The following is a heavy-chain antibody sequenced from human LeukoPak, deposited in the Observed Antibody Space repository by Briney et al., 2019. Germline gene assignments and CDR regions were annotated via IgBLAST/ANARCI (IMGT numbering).Heavy chain of an antibody. CDR2: IWYDGSNK. V-gene: IGHV3-33*01. CDR3: AREETAMLDGMDV. D-gene: IGHD5-18*01. Sequence: GGSLRLSCAASGFTFSSYGMHWVRQAPGKGLEWVAVIWYDGSNKYYADSVKGRLTISRDNSKNTLYLQMNSLRAEDTAVYYCAREETAMLDGMDVWGQGTTVTVSS. CDR1: GFTFSSYG. J-gene: IGHJ6*02.